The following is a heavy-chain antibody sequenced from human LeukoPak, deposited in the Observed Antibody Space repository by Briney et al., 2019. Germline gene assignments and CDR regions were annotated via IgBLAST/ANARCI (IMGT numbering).Heavy chain of an antibody. V-gene: IGHV3-21*01. J-gene: IGHJ4*02. CDR2: ISSSRSYI. CDR3: ARDQRDSGCLDY. CDR1: GFTFSSYS. D-gene: IGHD6-19*01. Sequence: GGSLRLSCAASGFTFSSYSMNWVRQAPGKGLEWVSSISSSRSYIYYADSMKGRFTISRDNAKNSLYLQMISLRAEDTAVYYCARDQRDSGCLDYWGQGTLVTVSS.